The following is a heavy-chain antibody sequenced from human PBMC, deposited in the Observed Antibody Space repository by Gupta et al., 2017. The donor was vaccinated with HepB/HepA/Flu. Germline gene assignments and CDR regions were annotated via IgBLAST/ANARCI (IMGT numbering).Heavy chain of an antibody. D-gene: IGHD6-19*01. Sequence: GRFTISRDNSKNTLYLQMNSLRAEDTAVYYCAKAPVAVAGNFDYWGQGTLVTVSS. J-gene: IGHJ4*02. V-gene: IGHV3-23*01. CDR3: AKAPVAVAGNFDY.